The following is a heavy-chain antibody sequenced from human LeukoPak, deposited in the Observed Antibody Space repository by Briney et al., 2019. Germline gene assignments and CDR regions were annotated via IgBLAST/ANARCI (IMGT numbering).Heavy chain of an antibody. V-gene: IGHV3-30*04. Sequence: GGSLRLSCAASGFTFSSYAMHWVRQAPGKGLKWVAVISYDGSNKYYADSVKGRFTISRDNSKNTLYLQMNSLRAEDTAVYYCASGDSSGWYRAYFQHWGQGTLVTVSS. J-gene: IGHJ1*01. CDR1: GFTFSSYA. D-gene: IGHD6-19*01. CDR2: ISYDGSNK. CDR3: ASGDSSGWYRAYFQH.